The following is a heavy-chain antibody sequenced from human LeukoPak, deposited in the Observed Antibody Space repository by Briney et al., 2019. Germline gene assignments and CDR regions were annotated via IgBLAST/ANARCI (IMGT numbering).Heavy chain of an antibody. CDR1: GYTFTSYA. J-gene: IGHJ4*02. CDR3: ARDRERGLRYFDWFSDY. D-gene: IGHD3-9*01. CDR2: INAGNGNT. V-gene: IGHV1-3*01. Sequence: ASVKASCKASGYTFTSYAMHWVRQAPGQRLEWMGWINAGNGNTKYSQKFQGRVTITRDTSASTAYMELSSLRSEDTAVYYCARDRERGLRYFDWFSDYWGQGTLVTVSS.